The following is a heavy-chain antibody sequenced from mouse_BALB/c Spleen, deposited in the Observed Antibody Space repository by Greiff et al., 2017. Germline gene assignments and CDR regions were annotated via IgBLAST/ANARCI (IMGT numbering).Heavy chain of an antibody. CDR2: ISYDGSN. CDR1: GYSITSGYY. J-gene: IGHJ3*01. Sequence: EVKLQESGPGLVKPSQSLSLTCSVTGYSITSGYYWNWIRQFPGNKLEWMGYISYDGSNNYNPSLKNRISITRDTSKNQFFLMLNSVTTEDTATYYCARGLRPFAYWGQGTLVTVSA. CDR3: ARGLRPFAY. V-gene: IGHV3-6*02. D-gene: IGHD1-2*01.